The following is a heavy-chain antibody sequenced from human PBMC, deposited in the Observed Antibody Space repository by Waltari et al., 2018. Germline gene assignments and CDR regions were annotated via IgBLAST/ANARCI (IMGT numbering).Heavy chain of an antibody. CDR1: GGSISSHY. D-gene: IGHD3-22*01. J-gene: IGHJ3*02. CDR2: IYYSGST. V-gene: IGHV4-59*11. CDR3: ARDSRYYYDSSGYGGPFDI. Sequence: QVQLQESGPGLVKPSETLSLTCTVSGGSISSHYWRWIRQPPGQGLEWIGYIYYSGSTNYNPSLKSRVTISVDTSKNQFSLKLSSVTAADTAVYYCARDSRYYYDSSGYGGPFDIWGQGTMVTVSS.